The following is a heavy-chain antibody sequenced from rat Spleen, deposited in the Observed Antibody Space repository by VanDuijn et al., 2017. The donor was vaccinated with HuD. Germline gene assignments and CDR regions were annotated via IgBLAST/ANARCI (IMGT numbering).Heavy chain of an antibody. CDR3: TRGKQPDY. CDR2: ISYEGSGT. J-gene: IGHJ2*01. Sequence: EVQLVESGGGLVQPGRSLKLSCAALGFTFSDYYMAWVRQAPKKGLEWVASISYEGSGTYYGDSVKGRFTISRDNAKSTLYLHMNSLRSEETATYYCTRGKQPDYWGQGVMVTVSS. V-gene: IGHV5-22*01. CDR1: GFTFSDYY.